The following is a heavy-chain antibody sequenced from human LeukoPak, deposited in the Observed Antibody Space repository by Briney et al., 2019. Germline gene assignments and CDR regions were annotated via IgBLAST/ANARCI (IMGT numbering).Heavy chain of an antibody. D-gene: IGHD4-17*01. J-gene: IGHJ3*02. V-gene: IGHV3-30*04. Sequence: GGSLRLSCAASGFIFSDHAMNWVRQAPGKGLEWVAMISYDGSRKYYADSVKGRFTISRDNFQNTLYLQMNSLRPDDTAVYSCARDRGGMVTTSGAFDIWGQGTMVIVSS. CDR2: ISYDGSRK. CDR1: GFIFSDHA. CDR3: ARDRGGMVTTSGAFDI.